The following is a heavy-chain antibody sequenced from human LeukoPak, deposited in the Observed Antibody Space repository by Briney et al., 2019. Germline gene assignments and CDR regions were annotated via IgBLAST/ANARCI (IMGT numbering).Heavy chain of an antibody. CDR1: SYSFTSYG. Sequence: ASVKVSCKASSYSFTSYGISWVRQAPGQGLEWMGWISAYNGNTNYAQKLQGRVTMTTDTSTSTAYMELRSLRSDDTAVYYCATRLRGYSGYDNAFDIWGQGTMVTVSS. CDR3: ATRLRGYSGYDNAFDI. D-gene: IGHD5-12*01. J-gene: IGHJ3*02. V-gene: IGHV1-18*01. CDR2: ISAYNGNT.